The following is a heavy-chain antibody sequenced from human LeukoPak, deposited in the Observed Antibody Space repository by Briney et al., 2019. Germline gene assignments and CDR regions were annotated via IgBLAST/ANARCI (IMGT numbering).Heavy chain of an antibody. V-gene: IGHV4-59*08. D-gene: IGHD3-9*01. CDR1: GVSIFSSY. CDR3: ATGRSIRYFDY. CDR2: VHYSGST. J-gene: IGHJ4*02. Sequence: SETLSLTCTVSGVSIFSSYWNWVRQPPGKGLEWIGYVHYSGSTNYNPSLKSRVTISVDTFKSQFSLKLSSATAADTAVYYCATGRSIRYFDYWGQGTLLTVSS.